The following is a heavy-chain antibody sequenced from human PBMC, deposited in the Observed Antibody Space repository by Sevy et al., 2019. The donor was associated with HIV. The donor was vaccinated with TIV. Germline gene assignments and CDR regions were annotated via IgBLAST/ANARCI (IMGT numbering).Heavy chain of an antibody. CDR1: GGSISSYY. Sequence: SETLSLTCTVSGGSISSYYWSWIRQPPGKGLEWIGFIFYTGSTNYNPSLKSRVTISVDTSKNQFSLNLSSVTAADTAVYDWARELISGGYYGMDVWGQGTTVTVSS. D-gene: IGHD6-19*01. J-gene: IGHJ6*02. V-gene: IGHV4-59*01. CDR2: IFYTGST. CDR3: ARELISGGYYGMDV.